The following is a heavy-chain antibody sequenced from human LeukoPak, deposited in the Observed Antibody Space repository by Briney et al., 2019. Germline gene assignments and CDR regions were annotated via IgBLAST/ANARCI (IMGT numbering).Heavy chain of an antibody. CDR2: MNPNSGNT. CDR1: GYTFTSYD. J-gene: IGHJ4*02. D-gene: IGHD2-15*01. Sequence: ASVKVSCKASGYTFTSYDINWVRQATGQGLEWMGWMNPNSGNTGYARKFQGRVTMTRNTSISTAYMELSSLRSEDTAVYYCARVGGYCSGGSCYPQRIFDYWGQGTLVTVSS. V-gene: IGHV1-8*01. CDR3: ARVGGYCSGGSCYPQRIFDY.